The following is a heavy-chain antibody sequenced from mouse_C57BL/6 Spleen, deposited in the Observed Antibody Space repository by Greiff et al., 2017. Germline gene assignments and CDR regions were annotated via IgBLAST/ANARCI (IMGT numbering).Heavy chain of an antibody. J-gene: IGHJ4*01. D-gene: IGHD1-1*01. V-gene: IGHV1-72*01. CDR1: GYTFTSYW. CDR3: ARERNYYGSSSYYAMDY. Sequence: QVQLQQPGAELVKPGASVKLSCKASGYTFTSYWMHWVKQRPGRGLEWIGRIDPNSGGTKYNEKFKSKATLTVDKPSSTAYMQRSSLTSEDSAVYYCARERNYYGSSSYYAMDYWGQGTSVTVSS. CDR2: IDPNSGGT.